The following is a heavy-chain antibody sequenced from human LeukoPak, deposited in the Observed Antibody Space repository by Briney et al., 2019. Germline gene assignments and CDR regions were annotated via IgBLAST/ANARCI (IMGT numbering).Heavy chain of an antibody. D-gene: IGHD6-19*01. J-gene: IGHJ4*02. CDR3: AKGRYSSGWYRD. V-gene: IGHV3-23*01. CDR1: GFTFSSYA. CDR2: ISGSGGST. Sequence: PGGSLRLSCAASGFTFSSYAVSWVRQAPGKGLEWVSAISGSGGSTYYADSVKGRFTISRDNSKNTLYLQMNSLRAEDTAVYYCAKGRYSSGWYRDWGQGTLVTVSS.